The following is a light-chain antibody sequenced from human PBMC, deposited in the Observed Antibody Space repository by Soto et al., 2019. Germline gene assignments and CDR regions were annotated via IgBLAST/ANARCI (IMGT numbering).Light chain of an antibody. J-gene: IGKJ1*01. CDR1: QYINTR. CDR3: HQRQSWPRT. V-gene: IGKV3-11*01. CDR2: QTS. Sequence: EIVLTQSPATLSSFPDDRVTLSCRASQYINTRLAWYQHRPGQAPRLLIYQTSIRAAGIPARFSASGTGTDFTLTISDVQPEDFAVYYCHQRQSWPRTFGQGTKVDI.